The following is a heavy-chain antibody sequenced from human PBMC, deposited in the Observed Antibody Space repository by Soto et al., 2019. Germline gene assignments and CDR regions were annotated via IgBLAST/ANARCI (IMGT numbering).Heavy chain of an antibody. CDR3: AKIYAYFDSEDY. J-gene: IGHJ4*02. CDR1: GFTFSSYG. V-gene: IGHV3-30*18. D-gene: IGHD3-9*01. Sequence: GGSLRLSCAASGFTFSSYGMHWVRQAPGKGLEWVAVISYDGSNKYYADSVKGRFTISRDNSKNTLYLQMNSLRAEDTAVYYCAKIYAYFDSEDYWGQGTLVTVSS. CDR2: ISYDGSNK.